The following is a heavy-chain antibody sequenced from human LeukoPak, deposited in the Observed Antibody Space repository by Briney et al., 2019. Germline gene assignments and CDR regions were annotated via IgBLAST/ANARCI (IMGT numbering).Heavy chain of an antibody. D-gene: IGHD3-9*01. CDR3: ARRPTYYDIPHSYYYYYGMDV. V-gene: IGHV4-39*01. Sequence: SETLSLTCTVSGGSISSSSYYWGWIRQPPGKGLEWIGSIYYSGSTYYNPSLKSRVTISVDTSKNQFSLKLSSVTAADTAVYYCARRPTYYDIPHSYYYYYGMDVWGQGTTVTVSS. CDR1: GGSISSSSYY. J-gene: IGHJ6*02. CDR2: IYYSGST.